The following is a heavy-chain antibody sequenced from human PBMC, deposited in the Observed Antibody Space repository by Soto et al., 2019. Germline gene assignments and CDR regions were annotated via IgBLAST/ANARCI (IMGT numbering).Heavy chain of an antibody. CDR3: ARDRAAISSDYYYGMDV. V-gene: IGHV3-30-3*01. J-gene: IGHJ6*02. CDR1: GFTFSSYA. CDR2: ISYDGSNK. Sequence: GGSLRLSCAASGFTFSSYAMHWVRQAPGKGLEWAAVISYDGSNKYYADAVKGRVTMTTDTSTSTAYMELRSLRSDDTAVYYCARDRAAISSDYYYGMDVWGQGTTVTVSS. D-gene: IGHD5-12*01.